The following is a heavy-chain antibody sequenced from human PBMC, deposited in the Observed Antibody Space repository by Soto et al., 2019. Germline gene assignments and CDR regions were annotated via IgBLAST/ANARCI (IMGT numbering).Heavy chain of an antibody. Sequence: QVQLVESGGGVVQPGRSLRLSCAASGFTFSNFGMHWGRQAPGKGLVWVAAISADGSDKYFSDSVKGRFTISRDNSKNTLFLQMNRLRVEDTAVYYCTKGSEVARQELDYWGQGNLVTVSS. V-gene: IGHV3-30*18. D-gene: IGHD3-3*01. CDR2: ISADGSDK. CDR3: TKGSEVARQELDY. CDR1: GFTFSNFG. J-gene: IGHJ4*02.